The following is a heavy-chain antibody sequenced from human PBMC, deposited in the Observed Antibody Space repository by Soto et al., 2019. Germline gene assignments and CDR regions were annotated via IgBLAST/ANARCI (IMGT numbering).Heavy chain of an antibody. D-gene: IGHD3-10*01. CDR2: VHYSGSA. CDR3: ARHRWGSGSYSGLLDF. CDR1: GGSISTSSCF. Sequence: SETLSLTCSVSGGSISTSSCFWGWIRQPPGKGLEWVGAVHYSGSANYRSSLQSRVTISVDTSQNQFSLRLRSVTAADTAVYYCARHRWGSGSYSGLLDFWGQGALVTVSS. J-gene: IGHJ4*02. V-gene: IGHV4-39*01.